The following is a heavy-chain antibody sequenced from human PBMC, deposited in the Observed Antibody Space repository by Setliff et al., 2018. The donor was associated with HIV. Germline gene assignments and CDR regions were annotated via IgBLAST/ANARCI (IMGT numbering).Heavy chain of an antibody. V-gene: IGHV4-4*08. CDR1: GGSFSDYY. CDR2: IYTSGST. CDR3: ARAVHSGWYYFDY. D-gene: IGHD6-19*01. J-gene: IGHJ4*02. Sequence: PSETLSLTCTVSGGSFSDYYRSWIRQPPGKGLEWIGYIYTSGSTNYNPSLKSRFTISRDNAKNSLYLQMNSLRAEDTAVYYCARAVHSGWYYFDYWGQGTLVTVSS.